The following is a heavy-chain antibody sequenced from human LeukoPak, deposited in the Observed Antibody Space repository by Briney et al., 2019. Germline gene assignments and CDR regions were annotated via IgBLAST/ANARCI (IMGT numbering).Heavy chain of an antibody. CDR2: ISSSGSTK. J-gene: IGHJ4*02. Sequence: PGGSLRLSCAASGFRFNTYEMNWVRKAPGKGLEWLSYISSSGSTKYYANSVKGRLTISRDNTGNSLYLQMNRLRVEDTAIYYCAGIYSYVHRPTEYWGQGILVTVSS. D-gene: IGHD5-18*01. CDR1: GFRFNTYE. V-gene: IGHV3-48*03. CDR3: AGIYSYVHRPTEY.